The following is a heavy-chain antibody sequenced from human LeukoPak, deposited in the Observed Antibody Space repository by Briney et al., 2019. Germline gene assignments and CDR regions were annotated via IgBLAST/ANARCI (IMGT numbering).Heavy chain of an antibody. CDR1: GGSISSYY. D-gene: IGHD3-10*01. Sequence: SETLSLTCTVSGGSISSYYWSWIRQPPGKGLEWIGYIYYSGSTNYNPSLKSRVTISVDTSKNQFSLKLSSVTAADTAVYYCARGGDLDYFDYWGQGTLVTVSS. CDR3: ARGGDLDYFDY. V-gene: IGHV4-59*01. CDR2: IYYSGST. J-gene: IGHJ4*02.